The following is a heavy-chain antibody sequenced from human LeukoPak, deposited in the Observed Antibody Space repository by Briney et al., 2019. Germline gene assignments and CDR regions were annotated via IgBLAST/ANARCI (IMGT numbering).Heavy chain of an antibody. V-gene: IGHV4-34*01. D-gene: IGHD4-17*01. CDR3: ARDDDYGDYFDY. Sequence: SETLSLTCAVYGGSFSGYYWSWIRQPPGKGLEWIGEINHSGSTNYNPSLKSRVTISVDTSKNQSSLKLSSVTAADTAVYYCARDDDYGDYFDYWGQGTLVTVSS. J-gene: IGHJ4*02. CDR2: INHSGST. CDR1: GGSFSGYY.